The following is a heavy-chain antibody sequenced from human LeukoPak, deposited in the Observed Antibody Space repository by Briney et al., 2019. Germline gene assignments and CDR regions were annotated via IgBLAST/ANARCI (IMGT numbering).Heavy chain of an antibody. D-gene: IGHD3-22*01. V-gene: IGHV1-18*01. CDR2: ISAYNGNT. J-gene: IGHJ6*03. CDR3: ARATYYYDSSGVAYYYYYYMDV. CDR1: GYTFTSYG. Sequence: ASVKVSCKASGYTFTSYGISWVRQAPGQGLEWMGWISAYNGNTNYAQKLQGRVTVTTDTSTSTAYMELRSLRSDDTAVYYCARATYYYDSSGVAYYYYYYMDVWGKGTTVTISS.